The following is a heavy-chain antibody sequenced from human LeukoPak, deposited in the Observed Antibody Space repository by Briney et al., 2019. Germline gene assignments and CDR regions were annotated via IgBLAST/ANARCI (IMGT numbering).Heavy chain of an antibody. J-gene: IGHJ4*02. CDR3: ARVGSWEYCDSSGSGDPFDY. Sequence: ASVKVSCKASGSTFTDYYMHWVRQAPGQGLEWMGWINPNSGGTNFAQKFQGRVTMTRDMSTSTVYMELSSLRSEDTAVYYCARVGSWEYCDSSGSGDPFDYWGQGTLVTVSS. CDR1: GSTFTDYY. V-gene: IGHV1-2*02. CDR2: INPNSGGT. D-gene: IGHD3-22*01.